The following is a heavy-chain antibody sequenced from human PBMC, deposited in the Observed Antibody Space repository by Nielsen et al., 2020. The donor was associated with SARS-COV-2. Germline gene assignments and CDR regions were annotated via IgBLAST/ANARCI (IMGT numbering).Heavy chain of an antibody. J-gene: IGHJ3*02. CDR3: TTLSLAYCGGDCSEWGDAFDI. CDR2: IKSKTDGGTT. D-gene: IGHD2-21*01. Sequence: GESLKISCAASGFTFSNAWMSWVRQAPGKGLEWVGRIKSKTDGGTTDYAAPVKGRFTISRDDSKNTLYLQMNSLKTEDTAVYYCTTLSLAYCGGDCSEWGDAFDIWGQGTMVTVSP. CDR1: GFTFSNAW. V-gene: IGHV3-15*01.